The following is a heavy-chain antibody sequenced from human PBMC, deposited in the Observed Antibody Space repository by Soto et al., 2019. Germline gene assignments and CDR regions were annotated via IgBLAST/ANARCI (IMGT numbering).Heavy chain of an antibody. CDR2: IRSKANNYAT. Sequence: EVQLVESGGGLVQPGGSLKLSCAASGFTFSGSAMHWVRQASGKGLEWVGRIRSKANNYATAYGASVKGRLTISRGDSKNTAYLQMNSLKTEDTAVYYCSRQASDFWSGKPQYYMDVWGKGTTVTVSS. J-gene: IGHJ6*03. D-gene: IGHD3-3*01. CDR3: SRQASDFWSGKPQYYMDV. CDR1: GFTFSGSA. V-gene: IGHV3-73*01.